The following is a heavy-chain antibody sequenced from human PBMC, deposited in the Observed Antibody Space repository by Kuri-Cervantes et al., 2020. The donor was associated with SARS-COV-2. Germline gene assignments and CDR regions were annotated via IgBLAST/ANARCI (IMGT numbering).Heavy chain of an antibody. V-gene: IGHV4-39*01. CDR2: IYYSGST. Sequence: SETLSLTCTVSGGSISSSSYYWGWIRQPPGKGLEWIGSIYYSGSTYYNPSLKSRVTISVDTSKNQFSLELSSVTAADTAVYYCARRGGSYYFWFDPWAREPWSPSPQ. CDR3: ARRGGSYYFWFDP. J-gene: IGHJ5*02. CDR1: GGSISSSSYY. D-gene: IGHD1-26*01.